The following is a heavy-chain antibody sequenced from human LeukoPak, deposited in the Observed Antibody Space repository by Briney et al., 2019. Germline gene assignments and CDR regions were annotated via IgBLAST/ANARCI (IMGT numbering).Heavy chain of an antibody. J-gene: IGHJ4*02. V-gene: IGHV1-2*02. CDR1: GYTFTDYY. D-gene: IGHD4-11*01. Sequence: GVSVKVSCKASGYTFTDYYLHWVRQAPGQGREWMGWISPNSGGTNYAQKFQGRVTMTRDTSISTAYMELSRLRSDDTAIYYCARGQNRDYSDYGRNYWGQGTLVTVSS. CDR2: ISPNSGGT. CDR3: ARGQNRDYSDYGRNY.